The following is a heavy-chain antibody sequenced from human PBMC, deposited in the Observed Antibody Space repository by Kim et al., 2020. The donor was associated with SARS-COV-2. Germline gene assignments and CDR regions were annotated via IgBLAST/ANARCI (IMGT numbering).Heavy chain of an antibody. CDR1: GFTFSSYS. V-gene: IGHV3-48*02. D-gene: IGHD3-9*01. CDR2: ISSSSSTI. Sequence: GGSLRLSCAASGFTFSSYSMNWVRQAPGKGLEWVSYISSSSSTIYYADSVKGRFTISRDNAKNSLFLQMNSLRDEDTAVYYCARDGALRYFVWSPFDYCAMDVWGQGPTLTLS. J-gene: IGHJ6*02. CDR3: ARDGALRYFVWSPFDYCAMDV.